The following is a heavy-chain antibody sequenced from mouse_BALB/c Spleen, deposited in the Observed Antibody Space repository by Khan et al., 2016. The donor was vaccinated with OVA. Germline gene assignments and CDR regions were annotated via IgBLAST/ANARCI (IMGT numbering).Heavy chain of an antibody. J-gene: IGHJ1*01. CDR3: ARIPSYWYSDV. Sequence: QIQLVQSGPELKKPGETVKISCKASGYTFTNYGMNWVKQAPGKGLKWMGWINTYTGEPTYADDFKGRFVFSLETSASTAYLQISNLKTEDMTTYFCARIPSYWYSDVWGAGTTVTVSS. V-gene: IGHV9-1*02. CDR1: GYTFTNYG. CDR2: INTYTGEP.